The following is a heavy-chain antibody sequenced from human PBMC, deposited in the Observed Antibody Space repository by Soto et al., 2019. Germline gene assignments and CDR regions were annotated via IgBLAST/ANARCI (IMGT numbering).Heavy chain of an antibody. CDR1: GFTVSSYY. D-gene: IGHD3-22*01. J-gene: IGHJ4*02. CDR2: IYSGGST. CDR3: ARGRYYYDSSGYYPFDY. Sequence: EVQLVETGGGLIQPGGSLRLSCAASGFTVSSYYMSWVRQAPGKGLEWVSVIYSGGSTYYADSVKGRFTISRDNSKNTLYLQMNSLRAEDTAVYYCARGRYYYDSSGYYPFDYWGQGTLVTVAS. V-gene: IGHV3-53*02.